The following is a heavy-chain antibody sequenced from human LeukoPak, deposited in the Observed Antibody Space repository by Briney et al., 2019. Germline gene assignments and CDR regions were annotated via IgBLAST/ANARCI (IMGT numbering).Heavy chain of an antibody. Sequence: PGGSLRLSCAASGFTFSSYAMSWVRQAPGKGLERVSAISGSGGSTYYADSVKGRFTLSRDNSKSTLYLQMNSLRAEDTAVYYCAKLFYTASVYYYYYGMDVWGQGTTVTVSS. V-gene: IGHV3-23*01. J-gene: IGHJ6*02. D-gene: IGHD3-16*01. CDR2: ISGSGGST. CDR1: GFTFSSYA. CDR3: AKLFYTASVYYYYYGMDV.